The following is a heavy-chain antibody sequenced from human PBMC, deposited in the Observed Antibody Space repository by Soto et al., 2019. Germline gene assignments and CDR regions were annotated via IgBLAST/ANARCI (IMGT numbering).Heavy chain of an antibody. CDR1: GFTFGDYD. J-gene: IGHJ6*02. CDR3: TTTEDYYYGMDV. CDR2: IRSKAYGGTT. V-gene: IGHV3-49*04. Sequence: GGSLRLSCTASGFTFGDYDMSWVRQAPGKGLEWVGFIRSKAYGGTTEYAASVKGRFTISRDDSKSIAYLQMNSLKTEDTAVYYCTTTEDYYYGMDVWGQGTTVTVS.